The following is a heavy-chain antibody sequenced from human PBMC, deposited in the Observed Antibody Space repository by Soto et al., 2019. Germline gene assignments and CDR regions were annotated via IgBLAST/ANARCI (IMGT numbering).Heavy chain of an antibody. V-gene: IGHV4-34*01. J-gene: IGHJ6*02. CDR1: GGSFSGYY. CDR3: ARHETIDLPHYYYSYGMDV. Sequence: QVQLQQWGAGLLKPSETLSLTCAVYGGSFSGYYWSWIRQPPGKGLEWIGEINHSGSTNYNPSLKSRSTISEDTSKNQFSLRLSSVPAADTAVYYWARHETIDLPHYYYSYGMDVGAKGPRSPSP. D-gene: IGHD3-3*01. CDR2: INHSGST.